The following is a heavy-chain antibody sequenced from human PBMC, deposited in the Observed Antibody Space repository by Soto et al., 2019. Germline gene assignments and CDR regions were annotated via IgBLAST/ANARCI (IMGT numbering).Heavy chain of an antibody. D-gene: IGHD1-26*01. V-gene: IGHV3-23*01. Sequence: PGGSLRLSCAASGFTFSSYAMSWVRQAPGKGLEWVSAISGSGGSTYYADSVKGRFTISRDNSKNTLYLQMNSLRAEDTAVYYCAKDPSHYGGSYYFDYWGQGTLVTVSS. J-gene: IGHJ4*02. CDR1: GFTFSSYA. CDR2: ISGSGGST. CDR3: AKDPSHYGGSYYFDY.